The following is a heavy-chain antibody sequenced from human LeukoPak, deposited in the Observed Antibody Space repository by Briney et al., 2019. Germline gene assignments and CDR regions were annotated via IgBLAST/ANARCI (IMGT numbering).Heavy chain of an antibody. CDR3: AVGYSYGYLAY. Sequence: TSETLSLTCTVSGGSISSYYWSWIRQPPGKGLEWIGYIYYSGSTNYNPSLKSRVTISVDTSKNQFSLKLSSVTAADTAVYYCAVGYSYGYLAYWGQGTLVTVSS. D-gene: IGHD5-18*01. J-gene: IGHJ4*02. CDR1: GGSISSYY. CDR2: IYYSGST. V-gene: IGHV4-59*08.